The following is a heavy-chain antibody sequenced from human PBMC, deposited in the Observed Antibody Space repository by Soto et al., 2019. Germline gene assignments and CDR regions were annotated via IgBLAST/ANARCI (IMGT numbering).Heavy chain of an antibody. Sequence: GGSLRLSCAASGFDFSGSAMHWVRQASGRGLEWIGLIRSKTNNYATVYAASVRGRFSISRDDSKNTAYLQMNSLRTDDTAVYYCSRPEALSGTTAYWGQGTLVTVSS. D-gene: IGHD1-7*01. CDR1: GFDFSGSA. V-gene: IGHV3-73*01. J-gene: IGHJ4*02. CDR2: IRSKTNNYAT. CDR3: SRPEALSGTTAY.